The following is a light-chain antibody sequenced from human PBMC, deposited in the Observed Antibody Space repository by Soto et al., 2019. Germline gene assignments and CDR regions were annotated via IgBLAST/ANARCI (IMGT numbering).Light chain of an antibody. J-gene: IGKJ4*02. V-gene: IGKV1-39*01. CDR3: QQSYSTPT. Sequence: DIQMTQSPSSLSASVGDRVTITCRASQSISSYLNWYQQKPGKAPKLLIYAASSLQSGVPSRFSGSGSGTDFTLTIRGLHPENFETYYCQQSYSTPTFGRGTKV. CDR1: QSISSY. CDR2: AAS.